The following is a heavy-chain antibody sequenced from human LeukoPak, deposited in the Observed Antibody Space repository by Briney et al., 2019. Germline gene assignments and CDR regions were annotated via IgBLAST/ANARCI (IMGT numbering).Heavy chain of an antibody. J-gene: IGHJ4*02. D-gene: IGHD6-19*01. V-gene: IGHV3-33*06. CDR3: AKDSGSSGWEDFDY. Sequence: GESLKISCAASGFTFSSYGMHWVRQAPGKGPEWVAVIWYDGSNKYYADSVKGRFTISRDNSKNTLYLQMNSLRAEDTAVYYCAKDSGSSGWEDFDYWGQGTLVTVSS. CDR1: GFTFSSYG. CDR2: IWYDGSNK.